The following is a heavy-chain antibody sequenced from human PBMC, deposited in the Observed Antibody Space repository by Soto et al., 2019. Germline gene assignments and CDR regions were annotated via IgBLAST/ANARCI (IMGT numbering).Heavy chain of an antibody. J-gene: IGHJ5*02. D-gene: IGHD4-17*01. Sequence: ASVKVSCKASGFTFTSSAVQWVQQARGQRLEWIGWIVVGSGNTNYAQKFQERVTITRDMSTSTAYMELSSLRSEDTAVYYGAAAPGYGDYRGHLLPNWFDHWGQGTLVTVSS. CDR2: IVVGSGNT. V-gene: IGHV1-58*01. CDR3: AAAPGYGDYRGHLLPNWFDH. CDR1: GFTFTSSA.